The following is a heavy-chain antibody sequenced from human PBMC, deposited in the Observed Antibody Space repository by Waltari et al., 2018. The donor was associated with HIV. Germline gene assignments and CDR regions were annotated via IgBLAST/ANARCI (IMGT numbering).Heavy chain of an antibody. J-gene: IGHJ2*01. CDR2: ASHSGGT. CDR3: ARAGVVPALFDL. CDR1: ESYLNPDNY. Sequence: QVQLQESGPGLVTPSETLSLTCPVSESYLNPDNYWGWLRRPPGKGLEWLGSASHSGGTFHNASLQSRVTISVDRSKNHFSLRMNSVSAADTAVYYCARAGVVPALFDLWSRGTLVTVSS. D-gene: IGHD3-3*01. V-gene: IGHV4-38-2*02.